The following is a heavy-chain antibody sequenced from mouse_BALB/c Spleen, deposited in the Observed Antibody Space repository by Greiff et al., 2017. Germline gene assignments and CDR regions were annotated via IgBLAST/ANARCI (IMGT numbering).Heavy chain of an antibody. V-gene: IGHV1-14*01. Sequence: EVHLVESGPELVKPGASVKMSCKASGYTFTSYVMHWVKQKPGQCLEWIGYINPYNDGTKYNEKFKGKATLTSDKSSSTAYMELSSLTSVDSAVYYCARSKDYCGSSYVAWFAYWGQGTLVTVSA. CDR3: ARSKDYCGSSYVAWFAY. CDR1: GYTFTSYV. CDR2: INPYNDGT. D-gene: IGHD1-1*01. J-gene: IGHJ3*01.